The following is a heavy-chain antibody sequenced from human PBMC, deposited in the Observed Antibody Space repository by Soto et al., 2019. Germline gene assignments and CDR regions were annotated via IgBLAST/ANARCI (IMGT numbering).Heavy chain of an antibody. CDR2: IYSGGST. CDR3: ARDGNYYDSSGYYYVVPLDY. V-gene: IGHV3-53*01. J-gene: IGHJ4*02. CDR1: GFTVSSNY. Sequence: GSLRLSCAASGFTVSSNYMSWVRQAPGKGLEWVSVIYSGGSTYYADSVKGRFTISRDNSKNTLYLQMNSLRAEDTAVYYCARDGNYYDSSGYYYVVPLDYWGQGTLVSVSS. D-gene: IGHD3-22*01.